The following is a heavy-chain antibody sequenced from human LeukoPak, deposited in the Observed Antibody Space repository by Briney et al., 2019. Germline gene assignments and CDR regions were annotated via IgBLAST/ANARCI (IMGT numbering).Heavy chain of an antibody. J-gene: IGHJ6*02. CDR3: AKDTQIVGAQWGYYYGMDV. D-gene: IGHD1-26*01. CDR1: GFTFDGYT. V-gene: IGHV3-43*01. CDR2: ISWDGGST. Sequence: GGSLRLSCAASGFTFDGYTMHWVRQAPGKGLELVSLISWDGGSTYYADSVKGRFTISRDNSKNSLYLQMNSLRTEDTALYYCAKDTQIVGAQWGYYYGMDVWGQGTTVTVSS.